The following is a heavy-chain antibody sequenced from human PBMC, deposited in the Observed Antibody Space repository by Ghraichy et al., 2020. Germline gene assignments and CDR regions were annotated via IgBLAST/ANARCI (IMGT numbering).Heavy chain of an antibody. D-gene: IGHD3-22*01. Sequence: SETLSLTCAVYGGSFSGYYWSWIRQPPGKGLEWIGEINHSGSTNYNPSLKSRVTISVDTSKNQFSLKLSSVTAADTAVYYCARGRHYYDSSGYSKYYYYYGMDVWGQGTTVTVSS. CDR2: INHSGST. CDR3: ARGRHYYDSSGYSKYYYYYGMDV. J-gene: IGHJ6*02. CDR1: GGSFSGYY. V-gene: IGHV4-34*01.